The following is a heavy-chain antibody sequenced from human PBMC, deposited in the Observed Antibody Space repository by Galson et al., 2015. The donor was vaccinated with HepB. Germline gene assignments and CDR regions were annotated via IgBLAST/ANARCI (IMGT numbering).Heavy chain of an antibody. J-gene: IGHJ6*02. CDR2: IDWDDDK. Sequence: PALVKPTQTLTLTCTFFGFSLSTSGMCVSWIRQPPGKALEWLAYIDWDDDKCYSTSLRTRLTISKDTSKNQVVLTMTNMDPVDTATYYCARLRVVRSTAAGSYYYGLDVWGQGTTVTVSS. D-gene: IGHD2-15*01. CDR1: GFSLSTSGMC. V-gene: IGHV2-70*01. CDR3: ARLRVVRSTAAGSYYYGLDV.